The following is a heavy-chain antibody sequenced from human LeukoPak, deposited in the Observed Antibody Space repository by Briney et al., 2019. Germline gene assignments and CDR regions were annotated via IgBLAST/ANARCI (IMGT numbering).Heavy chain of an antibody. CDR1: GFTFSSYA. D-gene: IGHD4-17*01. V-gene: IGHV3-23*01. CDR2: ISGIGGST. Sequence: GGSLRLSCAVSGFTFSSYAMSWVRQAPGKGLEWVSAISGIGGSTYYADSVKGRFTISRDNSKNTLYLQMNSLRAEDTAVYYCAKEVDGDYGGDYFDYWGQGTLVTVSS. CDR3: AKEVDGDYGGDYFDY. J-gene: IGHJ4*02.